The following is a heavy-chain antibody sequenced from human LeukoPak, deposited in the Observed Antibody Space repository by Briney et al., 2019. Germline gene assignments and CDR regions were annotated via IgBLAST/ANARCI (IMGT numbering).Heavy chain of an antibody. CDR1: GASMSSDGYY. CDR3: ASAGHCANGVCRNWFGP. CDR2: IYSGGST. Sequence: SETLSLTCNVSGASMSSDGYYCNWIRPPAGKGLEWIGRIYSGGSTNYNPSLKSRVTLSVDTSKNRLSLKLSYVTAADTAVYYCASAGHCANGVCRNWFGPWGQGILVTVSS. V-gene: IGHV4-61*02. J-gene: IGHJ5*02. D-gene: IGHD2-8*01.